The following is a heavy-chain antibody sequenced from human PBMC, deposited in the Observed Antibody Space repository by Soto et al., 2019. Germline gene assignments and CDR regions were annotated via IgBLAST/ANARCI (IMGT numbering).Heavy chain of an antibody. V-gene: IGHV1-8*01. J-gene: IGHJ3*02. Sequence: GASVKVSCKASGYTFTSYDINWVRQATGQGLEWMGWMNPNSGNTGYAQKFQGRVTMTRNTSISTAYMELSSLRSEDTAVYYCAKGKAHGFYVFLTGYKMVPKPVDAFDNGAQGTMVPVSS. CDR2: MNPNSGNT. D-gene: IGHD3-9*01. CDR3: AKGKAHGFYVFLTGYKMVPKPVDAFDN. CDR1: GYTFTSYD.